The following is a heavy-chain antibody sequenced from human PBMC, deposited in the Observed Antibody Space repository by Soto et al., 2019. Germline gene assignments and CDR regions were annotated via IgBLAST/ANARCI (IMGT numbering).Heavy chain of an antibody. J-gene: IGHJ4*02. CDR2: IKNKANSYTT. D-gene: IGHD3-10*01. V-gene: IGHV3-72*01. CDR3: ARFSLVGPSGVLYFDY. Sequence: EVQLVESGGGLVQPGGSLRLSCAASGFTFSAHYMDWVRQAPGKGLEWVGRIKNKANSYTTEYAASVEGRFTISREDSQNSLYLQMNSLTTEDTAVYYCARFSLVGPSGVLYFDYWCQGSQVAVSS. CDR1: GFTFSAHY.